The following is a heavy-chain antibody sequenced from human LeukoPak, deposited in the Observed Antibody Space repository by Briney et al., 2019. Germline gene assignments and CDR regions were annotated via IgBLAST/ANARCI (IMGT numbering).Heavy chain of an antibody. CDR2: INHSGST. Sequence: SETLSLTCAAYGGSFSGYYWSWIRQPPGKGLEWIGEINHSGSTNYNPSLKSRVTISVDTSKNQFSLKLSSVTAADTAVYYCATRYDSSGYYFDYWGQGTLVTVSS. D-gene: IGHD3-22*01. V-gene: IGHV4-34*01. CDR1: GGSFSGYY. CDR3: ATRYDSSGYYFDY. J-gene: IGHJ4*02.